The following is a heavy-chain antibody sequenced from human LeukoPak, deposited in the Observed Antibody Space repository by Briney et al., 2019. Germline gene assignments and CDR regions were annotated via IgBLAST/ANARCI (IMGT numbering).Heavy chain of an antibody. CDR3: ARDRSLWSGYDN. Sequence: GGSLRLSCAASGFTFSSYSMNWVRQAPGKGLEWVSSISSSSSYIYYADSVKGRFTISRDNAKNSLYLQMNSLRAEDTAVYYCARDRSLWSGYDNWGQGTLATVSS. J-gene: IGHJ4*02. D-gene: IGHD5-12*01. CDR1: GFTFSSYS. CDR2: ISSSSSYI. V-gene: IGHV3-21*01.